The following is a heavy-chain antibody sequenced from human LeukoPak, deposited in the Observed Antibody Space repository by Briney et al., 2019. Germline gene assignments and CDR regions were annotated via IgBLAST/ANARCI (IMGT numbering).Heavy chain of an antibody. Sequence: SETLSLTCAVYGGSFSGCYWSWIRQPPGKGLEWIGEINHSGSTNYNPSLKSRVTISVDTSKNQFSLKLSSVTAADTAVYYCARGLGYYDSSGYYYVALYYYYYYMDVWGKGTTVTVSS. V-gene: IGHV4-34*01. CDR3: ARGLGYYDSSGYYYVALYYYYYYMDV. CDR1: GGSFSGCY. J-gene: IGHJ6*03. CDR2: INHSGST. D-gene: IGHD3-22*01.